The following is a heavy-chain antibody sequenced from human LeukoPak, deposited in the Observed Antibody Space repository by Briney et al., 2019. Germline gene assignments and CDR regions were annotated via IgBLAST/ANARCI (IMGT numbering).Heavy chain of an antibody. Sequence: APVKVSCKASGYTFTSYDINWVRQATGQGLEWMGWMNPNSGNTGYAQKFQGRVTMTRNTSISTAYMELSSLRSEDTAVYYCASGIRYGDFPVDAFDIWGQGTMVTVSS. CDR1: GYTFTSYD. D-gene: IGHD4-17*01. CDR3: ASGIRYGDFPVDAFDI. CDR2: MNPNSGNT. V-gene: IGHV1-8*01. J-gene: IGHJ3*02.